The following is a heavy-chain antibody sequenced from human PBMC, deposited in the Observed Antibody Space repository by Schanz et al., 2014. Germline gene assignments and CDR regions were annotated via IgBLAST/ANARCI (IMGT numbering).Heavy chain of an antibody. J-gene: IGHJ4*02. CDR1: GYIFINSG. CDR2: ISAYNGNT. D-gene: IGHD3-9*01. Sequence: QVQLVQSGPEVKKPGATVKVSCKASGYIFINSGISWVQQAPGQGLEWMGWISAYNGNTKYPQKLQGRVTMTTDTSTSTAYMELRSLRSDDTAVYYCARDAADFYDILTEEDYWGQGTLVTVSS. CDR3: ARDAADFYDILTEEDY. V-gene: IGHV1-18*01.